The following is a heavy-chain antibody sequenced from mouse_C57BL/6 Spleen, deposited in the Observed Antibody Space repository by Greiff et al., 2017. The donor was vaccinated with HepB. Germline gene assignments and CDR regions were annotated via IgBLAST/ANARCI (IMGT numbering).Heavy chain of an antibody. D-gene: IGHD1-1*01. CDR2: IYPRSGNT. V-gene: IGHV1-81*01. CDR3: AGTVVEDWFAY. J-gene: IGHJ3*01. Sequence: VQLQQSGAELARPGASVKLSCKASGYTFTSYGISWVKQRTGQGLEWIGEIYPRSGNTYYNEKFQGKATLTADKSSSTAYMDLRSLTSEDSAVYFCAGTVVEDWFAYWGQGTLVTVSA. CDR1: GYTFTSYG.